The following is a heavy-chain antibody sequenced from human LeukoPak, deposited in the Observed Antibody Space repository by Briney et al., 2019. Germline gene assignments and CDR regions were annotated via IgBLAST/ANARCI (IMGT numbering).Heavy chain of an antibody. V-gene: IGHV4-39*01. CDR1: GGSISSSSYY. D-gene: IGHD1-26*01. J-gene: IGHJ4*02. CDR3: AGFIVGATFFDY. CDR2: IYYSGST. Sequence: PSETLSLTCTVSGGSISSSSYYWGWIRQPPGKGLEWIGSIYYSGSTYYNPSLKSRVTISVDTSKNRFSLKLSSVTAADTAVYYCAGFIVGATFFDYWGQGTLVTVSS.